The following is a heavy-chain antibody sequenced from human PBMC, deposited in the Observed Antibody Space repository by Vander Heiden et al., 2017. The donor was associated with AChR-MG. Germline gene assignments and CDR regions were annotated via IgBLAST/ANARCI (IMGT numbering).Heavy chain of an antibody. Sequence: QVQLVESGGGLVKPAASLELTCAASTCTFSAYYMTSIRTAPGKGLEWLSYISRSSHNIFYAESVKGRCTISRDNTKNSLFLQMNSLRADDTAVYYCARSPVAGPSDYWGQGTLVTVSS. CDR3: ARSPVAGPSDY. CDR1: TCTFSAYY. J-gene: IGHJ4*02. CDR2: ISRSSHNI. V-gene: IGHV3-11*01. D-gene: IGHD6-19*01.